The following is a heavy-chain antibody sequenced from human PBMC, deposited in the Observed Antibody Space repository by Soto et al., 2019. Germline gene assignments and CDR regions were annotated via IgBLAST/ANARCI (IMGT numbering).Heavy chain of an antibody. Sequence: QVQLVQSGAEVKKPGASVKVSCKASGYTFTSYGVNWVRQAPGQGLEWMGWIRSYNNSTNYAQKLQGRVTMTTDTSTNTAYMEQRSLRSDDTAVYYCARHGNGDDYWGQGTLVTVSS. J-gene: IGHJ4*02. V-gene: IGHV1-18*01. CDR2: IRSYNNST. D-gene: IGHD2-8*01. CDR1: GYTFTSYG. CDR3: ARHGNGDDY.